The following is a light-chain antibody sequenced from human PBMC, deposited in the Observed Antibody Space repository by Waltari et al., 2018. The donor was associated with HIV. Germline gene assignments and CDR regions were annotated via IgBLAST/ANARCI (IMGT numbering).Light chain of an antibody. V-gene: IGLV3-19*01. CDR1: SLRTYY. CDR3: GSRDSSGYSFA. CDR2: GTN. J-gene: IGLJ1*01. Sequence: SSDLTLDPGLSVALGSTVRTTCQEDSLRTYYAAWYQQKPGQAPLLFVYGTNNRPAGVPDRFSGSTPVNTASLTITGAQAVDEADYYCGSRDSSGYSFAFGPGTKVTVL.